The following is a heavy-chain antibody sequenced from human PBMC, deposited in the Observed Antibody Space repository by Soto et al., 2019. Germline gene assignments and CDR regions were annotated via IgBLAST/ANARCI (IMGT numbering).Heavy chain of an antibody. Sequence: GGSLRLSCAASGFPFSTYGMHWVRQAPGKGLEWVTVIWYDGSNKYYADSVKGRFTISRDNSKNTLYLQMNSLRAEDTAVYYWARDGCTIGVCYPEHYYYFLDVWGKGTTVTVSS. J-gene: IGHJ6*03. D-gene: IGHD2-8*01. CDR3: ARDGCTIGVCYPEHYYYFLDV. V-gene: IGHV3-33*01. CDR2: IWYDGSNK. CDR1: GFPFSTYG.